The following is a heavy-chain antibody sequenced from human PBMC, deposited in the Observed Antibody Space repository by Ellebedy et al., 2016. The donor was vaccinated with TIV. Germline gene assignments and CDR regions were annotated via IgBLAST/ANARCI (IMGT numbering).Heavy chain of an antibody. D-gene: IGHD1-26*01. V-gene: IGHV3-23*01. CDR1: GFTFSSYA. Sequence: GESLKISCAASGFTFSSYAMSWFRQAPGKGLEWVSAISGSGASTYYADSVRGRFTISRDNSKNTLYLQMNSLRAEDTAVFYCAERGGGSYSFDYWGQGTLVTVSS. CDR2: ISGSGAST. CDR3: AERGGGSYSFDY. J-gene: IGHJ4*02.